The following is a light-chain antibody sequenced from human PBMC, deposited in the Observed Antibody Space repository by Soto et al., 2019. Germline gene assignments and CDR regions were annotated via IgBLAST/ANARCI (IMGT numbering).Light chain of an antibody. CDR3: QQYNKWPWT. V-gene: IGKV3-15*01. CDR2: GAS. CDR1: QSVGSN. J-gene: IGKJ1*01. Sequence: EIGMSQSPVTLSVSPGERATLSCRASQSVGSNLAWYQQKPGQAPRLLISGASTGATGVPATFSGSGSGTEFTLTINSLQSEDFAIYYCQQYNKWPWTFGQGTKVDIK.